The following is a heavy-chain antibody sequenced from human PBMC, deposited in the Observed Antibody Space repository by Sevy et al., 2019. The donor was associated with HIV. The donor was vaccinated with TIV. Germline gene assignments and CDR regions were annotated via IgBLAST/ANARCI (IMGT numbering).Heavy chain of an antibody. CDR2: VYDIGRT. CDR3: ARVRDYGSGSFSPWFGP. J-gene: IGHJ5*02. Sequence: SETLSLTCTVPGGSVTTGYWSWIRQPPGKGPEWIGYVYDIGRTAYSPSLKSRVTISLDTTKNQFSLQLNSITAADTAVYYCARVRDYGSGSFSPWFGPWGQGTLVTVSS. D-gene: IGHD3-10*01. V-gene: IGHV4-59*02. CDR1: GGSVTTGY.